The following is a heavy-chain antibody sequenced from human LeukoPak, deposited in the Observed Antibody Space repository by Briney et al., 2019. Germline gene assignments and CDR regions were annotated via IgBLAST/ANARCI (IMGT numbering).Heavy chain of an antibody. V-gene: IGHV4-59*01. CDR2: IYYSGST. J-gene: IGHJ4*02. Sequence: SETLSLTCTVSGGSISSYYWSWIRQPPGKGLEWIGYIYYSGSTNYNPSLKSRVTISVDTSKNQFSLKLISVTAADTAVYYCARVWXYYDYVWGSYRHDFDYWGQGTLVTVSS. CDR3: ARVWXYYDYVWGSYRHDFDY. D-gene: IGHD3-16*02. CDR1: GGSISSYY.